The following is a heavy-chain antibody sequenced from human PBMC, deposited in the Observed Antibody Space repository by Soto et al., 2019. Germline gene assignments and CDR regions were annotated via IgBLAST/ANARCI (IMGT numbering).Heavy chain of an antibody. Sequence: SETLSLTCTVSGSSLSSSSYYWGWIRQPPGKGLEWIGSIYYSGSTYYNPSLKSRVTISVDTSKNQFSLKLSSVTAADTAVYYCARQEFTLIVVVITGTNWFDPWGQGTLVTVS. CDR1: GSSLSSSSYY. J-gene: IGHJ5*02. V-gene: IGHV4-39*01. CDR3: ARQEFTLIVVVITGTNWFDP. CDR2: IYYSGST. D-gene: IGHD3-22*01.